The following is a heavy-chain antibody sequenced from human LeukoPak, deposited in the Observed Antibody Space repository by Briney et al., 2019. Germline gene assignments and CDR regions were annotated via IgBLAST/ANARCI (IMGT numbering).Heavy chain of an antibody. V-gene: IGHV3-11*01. D-gene: IGHD2-2*01. J-gene: IGHJ4*02. Sequence: GGSLRLSCAASGFTFSDYYMSWIRQAPGKGLEWVSYISSSGSTIYYADSVKGRFTISRDNAKNSLYLQMNSLRAEDTAVYYCARGYCSSTSCYLFDCWGQGTLVTVSS. CDR2: ISSSGSTI. CDR3: ARGYCSSTSCYLFDC. CDR1: GFTFSDYY.